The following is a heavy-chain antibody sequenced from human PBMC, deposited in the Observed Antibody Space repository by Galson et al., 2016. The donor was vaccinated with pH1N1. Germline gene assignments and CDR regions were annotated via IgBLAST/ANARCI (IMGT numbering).Heavy chain of an antibody. CDR1: GGSISSGGYY. D-gene: IGHD3-10*01. CDR2: IYYSGST. CDR3: ARSGNPTYYYGSGSHLDY. Sequence: LSLTCTVSGGSISSGGYYWSWIRQHPGKGLEWIGYIYYSGSTYYNPSLKSRVTISVDTSKNQFSLKLSSVTAADTAVYYCARSGNPTYYYGSGSHLDYWGQGTLVTVSS. V-gene: IGHV4-31*03. J-gene: IGHJ4*02.